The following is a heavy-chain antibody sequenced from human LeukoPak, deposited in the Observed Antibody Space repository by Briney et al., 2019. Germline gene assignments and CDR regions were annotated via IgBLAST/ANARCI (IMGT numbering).Heavy chain of an antibody. Sequence: PGGSLRLSCAASGFTFSVYSMNWVRQPPGMGLEWVSYITSNSATIQYADSVKGRFTISRDNAKNSLSLQMNSLRDEDTAVYYCARSVGGHLDYWGQGMLVTVSP. J-gene: IGHJ4*02. V-gene: IGHV3-48*02. D-gene: IGHD3-16*01. CDR1: GFTFSVYS. CDR2: ITSNSATI. CDR3: ARSVGGHLDY.